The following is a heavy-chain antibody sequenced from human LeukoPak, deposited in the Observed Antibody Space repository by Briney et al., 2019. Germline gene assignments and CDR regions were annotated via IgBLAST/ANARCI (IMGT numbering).Heavy chain of an antibody. CDR3: ARVRYSGYELIYYYYYMDV. V-gene: IGHV4-59*01. CDR1: GGSISSYY. D-gene: IGHD5-12*01. CDR2: IYYSGST. J-gene: IGHJ6*03. Sequence: SETLSLTCTVSGGSISSYYWSWIRQPPGKGLEWIGYIYYSGSTNYNPSLKSRVTISVDTSKNQFSLKLSSVTAADTAVYYCARVRYSGYELIYYYYYMDVWGKGTTVTVSS.